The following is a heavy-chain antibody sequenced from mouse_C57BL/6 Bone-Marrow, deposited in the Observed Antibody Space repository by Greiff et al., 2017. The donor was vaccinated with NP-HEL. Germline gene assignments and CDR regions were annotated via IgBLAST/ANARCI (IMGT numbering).Heavy chain of an antibody. CDR2: IDPETGGT. J-gene: IGHJ2*01. D-gene: IGHD1-1*01. CDR3: TRTPITTVVATRTTGFDY. CDR1: GYTFTDYE. V-gene: IGHV1-15*01. Sequence: QVQLQQSGAELVRPGASVTLSCKASGYTFTDYEMHWVKQTPVHGLEWIGAIDPETGGTAYNQKFKGKAILTADKSSSTAYMELRSLTSEDSAVYYCTRTPITTVVATRTTGFDYWGQGTTLTVSS.